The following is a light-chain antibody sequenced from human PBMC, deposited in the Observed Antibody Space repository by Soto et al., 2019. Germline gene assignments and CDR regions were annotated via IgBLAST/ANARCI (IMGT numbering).Light chain of an antibody. CDR3: QQYNNWPRGT. Sequence: EMVMTQSPATLSVSPGGRATLSCRASQSVSTNLAWYQQKPDQAPRLLIYGASTRAPGVPGRFSGSGSGTEFTLTISNLQSEDFAVYFCQQYNNWPRGTFGQGTKVEIQ. J-gene: IGKJ1*01. V-gene: IGKV3-15*01. CDR2: GAS. CDR1: QSVSTN.